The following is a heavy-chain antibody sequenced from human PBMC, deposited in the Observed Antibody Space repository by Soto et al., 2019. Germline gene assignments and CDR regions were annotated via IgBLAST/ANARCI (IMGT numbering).Heavy chain of an antibody. CDR2: ISHRGST. Sequence: QVQLQESGPGLVKPSQTLSLSCTVSGGSISSAAYYWSWIRQHPGKGLEWIGYISHRGSTYYTPSLKSRVIISADTSKNQFSLNLTSATAADTAFYYCAREYTYGSNFFDCWGQGALVTVSS. CDR3: AREYTYGSNFFDC. V-gene: IGHV4-31*03. J-gene: IGHJ4*02. CDR1: GGSISSAAYY. D-gene: IGHD5-18*01.